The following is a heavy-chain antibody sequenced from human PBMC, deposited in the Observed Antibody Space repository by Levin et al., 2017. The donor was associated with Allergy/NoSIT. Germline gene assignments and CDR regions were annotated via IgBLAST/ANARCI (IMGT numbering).Heavy chain of an antibody. J-gene: IGHJ4*02. D-gene: IGHD3-22*01. CDR3: AKDAWVTMIVVVGIRPDY. CDR2: ISGSGGST. CDR1: GFTFSSYA. Sequence: GGSLRLSCAASGFTFSSYAMSWVRQAPGKGLEWVSAISGSGGSTYYADSVKGRFTISRDNSKNTLYLQMNSLRAEDTAVYYCAKDAWVTMIVVVGIRPDYWGQGTLVTVSS. V-gene: IGHV3-23*01.